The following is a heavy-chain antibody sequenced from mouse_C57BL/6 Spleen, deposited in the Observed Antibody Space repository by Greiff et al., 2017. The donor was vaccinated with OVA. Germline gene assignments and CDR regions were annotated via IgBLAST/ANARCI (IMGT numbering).Heavy chain of an antibody. J-gene: IGHJ2*01. CDR2: IDPSDSET. V-gene: IGHV1-52*01. D-gene: IGHD4-1*01. CDR1: GYTFTSYW. Sequence: QVQLQQPGAELVRPGSSVKLSCKASGYTFTSYWMHWVKQRPIQGLEWIGNIDPSDSETHYNQKFKDKAILTVDKSSSTAYMQLSSLTSEDSAVYYCARLGGNWDVGYYFDYWGQCTTLTVSS. CDR3: ARLGGNWDVGYYFDY.